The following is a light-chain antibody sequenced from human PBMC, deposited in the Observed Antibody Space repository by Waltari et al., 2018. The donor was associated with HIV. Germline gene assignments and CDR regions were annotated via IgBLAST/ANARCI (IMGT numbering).Light chain of an antibody. CDR2: RKD. CDR1: SSNVGQNY. J-gene: IGLJ6*01. CDR3: ASWDDALSSWL. Sequence: QSGLRQPPSTSRPPGQRVVISCSGSSSNVGQNYVVWFQQLPGAAPRLLIYRKDRRPSGVPDRFTAAKSGTSASLVISGLRSDDEADYFCASWDDALSSWLFGGGTKLTVL. V-gene: IGLV1-47*01.